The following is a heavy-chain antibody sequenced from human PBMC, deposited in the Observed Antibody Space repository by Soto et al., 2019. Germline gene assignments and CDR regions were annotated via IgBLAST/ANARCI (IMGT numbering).Heavy chain of an antibody. CDR1: GGSISSSSYY. Sequence: SETLSLTCTVSGGSISSSSYYWGWIRQPPGKGLEWIGSIYYSGSTYYNPSLKSRVTISVDTSKNQFSLKLSSVTAADTAVYYCARRGGQWLANYYFDYWGQGTLVTVSS. J-gene: IGHJ4*02. CDR2: IYYSGST. CDR3: ARRGGQWLANYYFDY. V-gene: IGHV4-39*01. D-gene: IGHD6-19*01.